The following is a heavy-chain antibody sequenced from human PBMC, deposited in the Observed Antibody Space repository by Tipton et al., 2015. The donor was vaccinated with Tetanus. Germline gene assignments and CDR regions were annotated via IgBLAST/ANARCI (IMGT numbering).Heavy chain of an antibody. D-gene: IGHD3-16*01. V-gene: IGHV3-48*01. J-gene: IGHJ3*02. CDR2: ISSSSNTI. CDR1: DFTFSSYN. CDR3: AGELTEDAFDI. Sequence: SLRLSCAASDFTFSSYNMNWVRQAPGKGLEWVSYISSSSNTIYYGDSVKGRFTISRDNAKNSLYLQMNSLRAEDTAIYYCAGELTEDAFDIWGQGTMVAVSS.